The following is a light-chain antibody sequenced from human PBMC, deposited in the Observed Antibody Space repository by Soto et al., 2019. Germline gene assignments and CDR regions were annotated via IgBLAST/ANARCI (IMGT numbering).Light chain of an antibody. CDR1: QSVSSY. CDR3: QQRRDWLS. CDR2: DAS. V-gene: IGKV3-11*01. J-gene: IGKJ4*01. Sequence: FVLRQSRATLSLSPGNRATLSCRASQSVSSYLAWYQQKPGQPPRLLIYDASKRATGIPARFSGSGSGTDFTLTISSLEPDDFAVYFCQQRRDWLSFGGGAKV.